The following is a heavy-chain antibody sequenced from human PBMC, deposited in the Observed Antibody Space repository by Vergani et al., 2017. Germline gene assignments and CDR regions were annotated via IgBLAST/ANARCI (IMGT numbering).Heavy chain of an antibody. J-gene: IGHJ2*01. CDR3: ASGKYYSDSTSHFRGRYFDV. Sequence: QMQLQESGPGLVKASETLSLTCTVSGDSIISRSYYWGWLRQPPGKGLEWIGSIYNSGNGDSGSSLKSRVTISADTSKNQFSLRLTSVTAADTAVYYCASGKYYSDSTSHFRGRYFDVWGRGTLVTVPS. CDR1: GDSIISRSYY. CDR2: IYNSGNG. V-gene: IGHV4-39*01. D-gene: IGHD3-16*01.